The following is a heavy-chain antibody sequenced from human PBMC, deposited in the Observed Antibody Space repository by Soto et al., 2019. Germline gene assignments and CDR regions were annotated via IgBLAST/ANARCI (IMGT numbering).Heavy chain of an antibody. CDR1: GFTVSSNY. CDR2: IFSADNT. D-gene: IGHD3-3*01. CDR3: AITGAGYYIV. V-gene: IGHV3-53*01. J-gene: IGHJ4*02. Sequence: GGSLRLSCAASGFTVSSNYLSWVRQAPGKGLEWVSVIFSADNTHYADSVEGRFTISRDNSKNTVFLQMNSLRAEDTAVYYCAITGAGYYIVWGQGTPVTVSS.